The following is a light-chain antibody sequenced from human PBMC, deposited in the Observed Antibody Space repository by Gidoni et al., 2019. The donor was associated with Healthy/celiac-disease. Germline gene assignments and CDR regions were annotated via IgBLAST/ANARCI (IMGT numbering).Light chain of an antibody. CDR2: AAS. V-gene: IGKV1-27*01. CDR3: QKYNSVLT. J-gene: IGKJ3*01. Sequence: DIQMTQSPSSLSASVGDRVTITCRASQDITNYLAWYQQKPGKVPKLLIYAASTLQSGVPSRFSGSGSGTDFTLTINSLQPEDVASYYCQKYNSVLTFXPXTKVDIK. CDR1: QDITNY.